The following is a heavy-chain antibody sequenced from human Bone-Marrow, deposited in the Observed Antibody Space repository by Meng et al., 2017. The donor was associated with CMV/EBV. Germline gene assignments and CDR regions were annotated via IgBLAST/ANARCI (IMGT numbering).Heavy chain of an antibody. D-gene: IGHD2-2*01. J-gene: IGHJ5*02. CDR3: ARVGGIVVVPAAWSDP. CDR2: IYYSGST. V-gene: IGHV4-39*07. Sequence: GSISSSSYYWGWIRQPPGKGLEWIGSIYYSGSTYYNPSLKSRVTISVDTSKNQFSLKLSSVTAADTAVYYCARVGGIVVVPAAWSDPWGQGTLVTVSS. CDR1: GSISSSSYY.